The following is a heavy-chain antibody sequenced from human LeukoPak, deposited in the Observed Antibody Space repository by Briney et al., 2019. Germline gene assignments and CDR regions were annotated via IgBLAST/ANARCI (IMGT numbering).Heavy chain of an antibody. V-gene: IGHV3-33*01. CDR2: TWYDGSDR. D-gene: IGHD6-13*01. CDR3: ARGGGITWYDFDF. J-gene: IGHJ4*02. CDR1: GFTFSTYG. Sequence: GGSLRLSCAASGFTFSTYGMHWVRQAPGKGLERVAVTWYDGSDRSYADSVKGRFTISRDNSKNTLYLQMNSLRGEDTAVYYCARGGGITWYDFDFWGQGTLVTVSS.